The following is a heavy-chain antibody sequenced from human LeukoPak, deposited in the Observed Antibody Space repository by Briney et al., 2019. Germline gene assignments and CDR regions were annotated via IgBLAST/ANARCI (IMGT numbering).Heavy chain of an antibody. CDR1: GFTFSSYA. CDR3: ARDRGPYCSGGSCYNY. Sequence: GGSLRLSCAASGFTFSSYAMSWVRQAPGKGLEWVSAISGSGYSTYYADSVKGRFTISRDNSKNTLYLQMNSLRAEDTAVYYCARDRGPYCSGGSCYNYWGQGTLVTVSS. D-gene: IGHD2-15*01. V-gene: IGHV3-23*01. J-gene: IGHJ4*02. CDR2: ISGSGYST.